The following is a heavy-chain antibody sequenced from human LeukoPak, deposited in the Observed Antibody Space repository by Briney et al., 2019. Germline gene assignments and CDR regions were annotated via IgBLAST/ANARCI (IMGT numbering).Heavy chain of an antibody. J-gene: IGHJ4*02. Sequence: PGRSLRLSCAASGFTFSSYGMRWVRQAPGKGLEWVAVISYDGSNKYYADSVKGRFTISRDNSKNTLYLQMNSLRAEDTALYYCTRQLEEDIAMERKPFDYWGQGTLVTVSS. CDR3: TRQLEEDIAMERKPFDY. CDR1: GFTFSSYG. V-gene: IGHV3-30*03. D-gene: IGHD5-18*01. CDR2: ISYDGSNK.